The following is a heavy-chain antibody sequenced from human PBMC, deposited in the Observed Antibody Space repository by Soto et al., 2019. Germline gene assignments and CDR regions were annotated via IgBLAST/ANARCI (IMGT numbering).Heavy chain of an antibody. CDR3: ARYDDSSGYSYYFDY. CDR2: ISAYNGNT. Sequence: QVQLVQSGAEVKKPGASVKVSCKASSYTFTSYGISWVRQAPGQGLEWMGWISAYNGNTNYAQKLQVRVTMTTDTSTSTAYMELRSLRSDDTAVYYCARYDDSSGYSYYFDYWGQGTLVTVSS. D-gene: IGHD3-22*01. CDR1: SYTFTSYG. V-gene: IGHV1-18*01. J-gene: IGHJ4*02.